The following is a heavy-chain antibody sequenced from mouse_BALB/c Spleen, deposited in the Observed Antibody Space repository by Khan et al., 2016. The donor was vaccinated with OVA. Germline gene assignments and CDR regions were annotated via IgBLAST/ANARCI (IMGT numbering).Heavy chain of an antibody. V-gene: IGHV14-3*02. Sequence: VQLQQSGAEFVKPGASVKLSCTVSGFNVKDTYMHWVKQRPEEGLEWIGRIDPANGNANYDPKFQDTATITADTSSNTAYLHLSRLTFEDTAVYYCARGGWSYATDYWGQGTSVTVSS. J-gene: IGHJ4*01. CDR2: IDPANGNA. CDR1: GFNVKDTY. CDR3: ARGGWSYATDY. D-gene: IGHD1-1*02.